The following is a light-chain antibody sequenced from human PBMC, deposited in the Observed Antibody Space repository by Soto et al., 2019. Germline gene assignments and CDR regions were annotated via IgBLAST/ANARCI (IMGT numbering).Light chain of an antibody. Sequence: DIVLTQSPGTLSLSPGERATLSCRASQSVSSIDLAWYQQKPGQAPRLLIYGALSRATGIPDRFSGSGSGTDYTLTISRLEPEDFAVYYCQHYGSSPYTFGQGTKLEIK. CDR1: QSVSSID. CDR2: GAL. CDR3: QHYGSSPYT. J-gene: IGKJ2*01. V-gene: IGKV3-20*01.